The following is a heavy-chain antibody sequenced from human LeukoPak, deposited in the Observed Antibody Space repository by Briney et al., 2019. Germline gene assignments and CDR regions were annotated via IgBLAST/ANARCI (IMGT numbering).Heavy chain of an antibody. Sequence: SETLSLTCAVYGGSFSGYYWSWIRQPPGKGLEWIGEINHSGSTNYNPSLKSRVTISVDTSKNRFSLKLNSVNATDTAIYYCARGGAVPSYYAMDVWGQGTTVTVSS. CDR3: ARGGAVPSYYAMDV. D-gene: IGHD6-19*01. J-gene: IGHJ6*02. CDR2: INHSGST. V-gene: IGHV4-34*01. CDR1: GGSFSGYY.